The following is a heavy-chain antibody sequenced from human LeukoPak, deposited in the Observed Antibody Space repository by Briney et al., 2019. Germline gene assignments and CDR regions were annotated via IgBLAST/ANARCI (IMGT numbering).Heavy chain of an antibody. V-gene: IGHV3-7*05. CDR3: AREGTITAYNFDY. CDR1: GFAFSSYW. Sequence: PGGSLRLSCAASGFAFSSYWMSWVRQAPGKGLEWVANMKYDGSEIYYVDSVKGRFTISRDNAKNSLYLQMNSLRAEDTAVCYCAREGTITAYNFDYWGQGTLVTVSS. CDR2: MKYDGSEI. D-gene: IGHD5-12*01. J-gene: IGHJ4*02.